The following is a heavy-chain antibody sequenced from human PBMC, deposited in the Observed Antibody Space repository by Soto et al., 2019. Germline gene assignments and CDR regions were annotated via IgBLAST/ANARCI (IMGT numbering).Heavy chain of an antibody. CDR3: ARGWSSSWFNY. CDR2: INHSGST. V-gene: IGHV4-34*01. CDR1: GGSFSGYY. Sequence: LSLTCAVYGGSFSGYYWSWIRQPPGKGLEWIGEINHSGSTNYNPSLKSXXTISXDTSXNQFSLKLSSVTAADTAVYYCARGWSSSWFNYWGQGTLVTVSS. D-gene: IGHD6-13*01. J-gene: IGHJ4*02.